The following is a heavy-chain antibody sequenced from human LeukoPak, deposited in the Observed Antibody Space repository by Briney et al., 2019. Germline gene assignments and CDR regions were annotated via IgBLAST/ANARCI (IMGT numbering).Heavy chain of an antibody. CDR1: GGSISSYY. V-gene: IGHV4-59*01. D-gene: IGHD3-3*01. Sequence: RPSETLSLTCTVSGGSISSYYWSWIRQPPGKGLEWIGYIYYSGSTNYNPSLKSRVTISVDTSKNQFSLKLSSVTAADTAVYYCARDIDDFIGMDVRGQGTTVTVSS. J-gene: IGHJ6*02. CDR2: IYYSGST. CDR3: ARDIDDFIGMDV.